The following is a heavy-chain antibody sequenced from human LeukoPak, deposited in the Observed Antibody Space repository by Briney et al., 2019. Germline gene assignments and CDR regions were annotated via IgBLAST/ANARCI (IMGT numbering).Heavy chain of an antibody. CDR3: ARDSYSSSWLDY. V-gene: IGHV3-30*04. CDR1: GFTFSSYA. CDR2: ISYDGSNK. Sequence: GGSLRLSCAASGFTFSSYAMHWVRQAPGKGLEWVAVISYDGSNKYYADSVKGRFTISRDNSKNTLYLQMNSLRAEDTALYYCARDSYSSSWLDYWGQGTLVTVSS. J-gene: IGHJ4*02. D-gene: IGHD6-13*01.